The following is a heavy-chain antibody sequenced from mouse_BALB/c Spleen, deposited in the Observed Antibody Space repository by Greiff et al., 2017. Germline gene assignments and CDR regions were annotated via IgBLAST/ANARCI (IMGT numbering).Heavy chain of an antibody. J-gene: IGHJ3*01. D-gene: IGHD1-1*01. V-gene: IGHV5-12-2*01. CDR2: ISNGGGST. CDR1: GFTFSSYT. Sequence: EVQRVESGGGLVQPGGSLKLSCAASGFTFSSYTMSWVRQTPEKRLEWVAYISNGGGSTYYPDTVKGRFTISRDNAKNTLYLQMSSLKSEDTAMYYCARHYYGSSYSAWFAYWGQGTLVTVSA. CDR3: ARHYYGSSYSAWFAY.